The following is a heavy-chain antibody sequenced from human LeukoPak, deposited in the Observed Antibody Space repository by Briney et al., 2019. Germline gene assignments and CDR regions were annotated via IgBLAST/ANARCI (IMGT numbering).Heavy chain of an antibody. CDR2: IKQDGSEK. J-gene: IGHJ5*02. Sequence: PGGSLRLSCAASGFTFSSYRMSWVRQAPGKGLEWVANIKQDGSEKYYVDSVKGRFTISRDNAKNSLYLQMNSLRAEDTAVYYCARDNSGYDLESGYNWFDPWGQGTLVTVSS. CDR1: GFTFSSYR. CDR3: ARDNSGYDLESGYNWFDP. V-gene: IGHV3-7*01. D-gene: IGHD5-12*01.